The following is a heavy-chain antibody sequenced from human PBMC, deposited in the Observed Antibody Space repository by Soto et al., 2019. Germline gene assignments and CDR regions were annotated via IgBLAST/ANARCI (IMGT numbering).Heavy chain of an antibody. Sequence: QVQLQESGPGLVKPSATLSLICTVSGGSIRNYFWTWIRQPAGKGLEWIGRIYSSGDTVYNASLKSRVTMSIDMSKNQFSLKLSSMTAADTAVYYGVRDVDSPGISGSWGAFDIWGQGTVVTVSS. V-gene: IGHV4-4*07. CDR2: IYSSGDT. CDR1: GGSIRNYF. J-gene: IGHJ3*02. D-gene: IGHD1-20*01. CDR3: VRDVDSPGISGSWGAFDI.